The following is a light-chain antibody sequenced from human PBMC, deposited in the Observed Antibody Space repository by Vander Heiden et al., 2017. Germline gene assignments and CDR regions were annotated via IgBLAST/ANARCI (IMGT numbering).Light chain of an antibody. CDR3: CSYGGSSTFI. Sequence: QSALTQPASVSGSPGQSITISCTGTRSDVGSFYLVSWYQQPPSKAPKLIIYEVDKGPSGVPDPSAASNSGNTASLTISGLQAEDEAHYYCCSYGGSSTFIFGGGTKLTVL. CDR2: EVD. V-gene: IGLV2-23*02. CDR1: RSDVGSFYL. J-gene: IGLJ2*01.